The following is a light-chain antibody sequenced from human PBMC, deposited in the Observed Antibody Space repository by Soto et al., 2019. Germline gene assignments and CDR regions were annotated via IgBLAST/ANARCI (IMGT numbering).Light chain of an antibody. Sequence: EIVLTQSPATLSLSPGERATLSCRASQSVSSYLAWYQKKPGQAPTLLIYDASNRATGIPARFSGSGSGPDFTLTISSLEPQDFAVYYCQQRSNWPRYTFGQGTKLEIK. V-gene: IGKV3-11*01. CDR2: DAS. CDR1: QSVSSY. J-gene: IGKJ2*01. CDR3: QQRSNWPRYT.